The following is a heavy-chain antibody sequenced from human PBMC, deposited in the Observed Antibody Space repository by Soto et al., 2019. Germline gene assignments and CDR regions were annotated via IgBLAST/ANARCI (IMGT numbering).Heavy chain of an antibody. J-gene: IGHJ6*02. CDR1: RVAFSKFI. D-gene: IGHD2-2*01. CDR3: AKVRYSSPMGYYYGMDV. CDR2: IIPVFGTA. V-gene: IGHV1-69*01. Sequence: QAQLEQSGGEVKKPGSSVKVSCKASRVAFSKFIVTWVRQAPGVGLEWVGGIIPVFGTANYAQKFQGRVTITADDSMSTSYMEVNNLRSEDTAVYYCAKVRYSSPMGYYYGMDVWGQGTTVTVSS.